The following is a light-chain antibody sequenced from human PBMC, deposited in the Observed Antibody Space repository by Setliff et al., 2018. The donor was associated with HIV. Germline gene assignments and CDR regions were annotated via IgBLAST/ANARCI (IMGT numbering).Light chain of an antibody. V-gene: IGLV2-14*01. Sequence: QSVLTQPASVSGSPGQSITISCTGTSSGVGTYNAVYWYQQHPGKAPKLMIYDVSTRPSGVSNRFSGSKSGNTASLTTSGLQTEDEADYYCSSYTSSSTDIFGTGTKVTVL. CDR1: SSGVGTYNA. CDR3: SSYTSSSTDI. CDR2: DVS. J-gene: IGLJ1*01.